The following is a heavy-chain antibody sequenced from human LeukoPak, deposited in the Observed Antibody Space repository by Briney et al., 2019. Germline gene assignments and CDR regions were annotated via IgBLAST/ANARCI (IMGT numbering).Heavy chain of an antibody. CDR3: ARERGYSYGYSDY. D-gene: IGHD5-18*01. J-gene: IGHJ4*02. V-gene: IGHV3-48*02. CDR2: ISSSSSTI. Sequence: GGSLRLSCAASGFTFSSYWMSWVRQAPGKGLEWVSYISSSSSTIYDADSVKGRFTISRDNAKNSLYLQMNSLRDEDTAVYYCARERGYSYGYSDYWGQGTLVTVSS. CDR1: GFTFSSYW.